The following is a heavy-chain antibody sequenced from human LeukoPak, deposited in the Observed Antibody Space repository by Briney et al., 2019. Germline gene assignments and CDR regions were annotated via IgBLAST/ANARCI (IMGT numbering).Heavy chain of an antibody. CDR3: AKDPGRAYCSSTSCYPYYLDY. D-gene: IGHD2-2*01. CDR1: GFTVSSNY. V-gene: IGHV3-53*04. Sequence: GGSLRLSCAASGFTVSSNYMSWVRQAPGKGLEWVSVIYSGGSAYYADSVKGRFTISRHNSKNTLYLQMNSLRAEDTAVYYCAKDPGRAYCSSTSCYPYYLDYWGQGTLVTVSS. J-gene: IGHJ4*02. CDR2: IYSGGSA.